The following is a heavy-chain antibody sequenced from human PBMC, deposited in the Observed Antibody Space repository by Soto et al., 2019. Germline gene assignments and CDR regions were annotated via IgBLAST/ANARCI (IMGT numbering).Heavy chain of an antibody. CDR1: GFTFSSSA. CDR3: AKLVVADYYIES. Sequence: EVQVLESGGGLVQPGGSLRLSCSASGFTFSSSAMSWVRQAPGQGLEGVAGISGSAKSTYHADSVKGRFTISRDNSKNTMWLQMNSLRAEDTAVYYCAKLVVADYYIESWGQGTLVTVSS. CDR2: ISGSAKST. V-gene: IGHV3-23*01. D-gene: IGHD5-12*01. J-gene: IGHJ4*02.